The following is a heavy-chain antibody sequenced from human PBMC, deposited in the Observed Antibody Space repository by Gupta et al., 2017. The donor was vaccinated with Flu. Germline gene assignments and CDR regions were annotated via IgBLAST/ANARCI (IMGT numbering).Heavy chain of an antibody. Sequence: RQAPGQGLEWMGGIIPIFGTANYAQKFQGRVTITADKSTSTAYMELSSLRSEDTAVYYCARDENYYYYGMDVWGQGTTVTVSS. V-gene: IGHV1-69*06. CDR2: IIPIFGTA. CDR3: ARDENYYYYGMDV. J-gene: IGHJ6*02.